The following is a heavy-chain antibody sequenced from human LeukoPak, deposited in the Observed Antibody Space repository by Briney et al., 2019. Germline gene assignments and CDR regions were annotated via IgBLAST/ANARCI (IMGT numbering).Heavy chain of an antibody. J-gene: IGHJ4*02. CDR1: GFTFSSYG. D-gene: IGHD4-17*01. Sequence: PGRSLRLSCAASGFTFSSYGMHWVRQAPGKGLEWVAVIWYDGSNKYYADSAKGRFIISRDNSKNTLYLQMNSLRAEDTAVYYCAKDGDLYYFDYWGPGTLVTVSS. CDR2: IWYDGSNK. CDR3: AKDGDLYYFDY. V-gene: IGHV3-33*06.